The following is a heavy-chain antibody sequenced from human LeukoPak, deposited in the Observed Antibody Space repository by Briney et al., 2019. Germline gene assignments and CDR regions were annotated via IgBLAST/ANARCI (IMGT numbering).Heavy chain of an antibody. D-gene: IGHD6-13*01. Sequence: AAVKVSCKASGYSFTSSYMHWVRQAPGQGLGWMGIINPSGGSTTYAQKFQGRVTVTMDTSTSTVYMELSSLRSEDTAMYYCARRGYSSSWYPYFDYWGQGTLVTVSS. CDR3: ARRGYSSSWYPYFDY. V-gene: IGHV1-46*01. CDR2: INPSGGST. CDR1: GYSFTSSY. J-gene: IGHJ4*02.